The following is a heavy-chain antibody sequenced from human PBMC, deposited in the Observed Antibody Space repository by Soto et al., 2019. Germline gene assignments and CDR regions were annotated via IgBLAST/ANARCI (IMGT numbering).Heavy chain of an antibody. J-gene: IGHJ6*02. CDR2: IYTSGST. CDR3: ARGASGVPPYYYYGMDV. CDR1: GGSISSYY. D-gene: IGHD3-10*01. Sequence: SETLSLTCTVSGGSISSYYWSWIRQPAGKGLEWIGRIYTSGSTNYNPSLKSRVTMSVDTSKNQFSLKLSSVTAADTAVYYCARGASGVPPYYYYGMDVWGQGTTVPVSS. V-gene: IGHV4-4*07.